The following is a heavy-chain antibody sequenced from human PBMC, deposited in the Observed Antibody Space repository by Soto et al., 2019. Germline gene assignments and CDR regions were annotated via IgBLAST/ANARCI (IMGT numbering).Heavy chain of an antibody. Sequence: LRLSWAASGFTFSSYAMSWVRQAPGKGLEWVSAISGSGGSTYYADSVKGRFTISIDNSKSTLYLQMNSLRAEDTAVYYCAKDQRAGINLFDPWGHGTLVTVSS. CDR2: ISGSGGST. D-gene: IGHD6-13*01. J-gene: IGHJ5*02. CDR1: GFTFSSYA. CDR3: AKDQRAGINLFDP. V-gene: IGHV3-23*01.